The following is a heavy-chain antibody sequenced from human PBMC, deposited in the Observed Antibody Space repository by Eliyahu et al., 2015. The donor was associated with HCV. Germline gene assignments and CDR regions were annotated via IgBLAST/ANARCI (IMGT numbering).Heavy chain of an antibody. CDR2: ISSSSSTI. CDR3: ARDTLYSSSWDYYFDY. J-gene: IGHJ4*02. V-gene: IGHV3-48*02. D-gene: IGHD6-13*01. Sequence: EVQLVESGGGLVQPGGXLRLSXAASGFTXXXXSMNWVRQAXGKGLEWVSXISSSSSTIYYADSVKGRFTISRDNAKNSLYLQMNSLRDEDTAVYYCARDTLYSSSWDYYFDYWGQGTLVTVSS. CDR1: GFTXXXXS.